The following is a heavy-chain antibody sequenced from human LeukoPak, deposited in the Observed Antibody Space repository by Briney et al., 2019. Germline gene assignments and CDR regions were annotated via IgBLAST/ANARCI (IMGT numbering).Heavy chain of an antibody. J-gene: IGHJ4*02. V-gene: IGHV3-74*01. Sequence: GGSLRLSCAASGFTFSSSWMHWVRQAPGKGLVWVSHINSDGSTTTYADSVKGRFTISRDNAKNTLDLQMNSLRAEDTAVYYCGRALGSPLDFWGQGTLVTVSS. D-gene: IGHD1-26*01. CDR3: GRALGSPLDF. CDR2: INSDGSTT. CDR1: GFTFSSSW.